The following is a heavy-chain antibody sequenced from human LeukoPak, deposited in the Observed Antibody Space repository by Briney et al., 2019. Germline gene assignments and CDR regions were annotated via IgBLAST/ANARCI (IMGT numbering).Heavy chain of an antibody. V-gene: IGHV1-69*05. CDR1: GGAFSSYA. J-gene: IGHJ4*02. Sequence: AASVKVSCKASGGAFSSYAISWVRQAPGQGLEWMGGITPIFSTANYAQKFQGRVTITTDESTSTAYMELSSLRSEDTAVYYCARASYYYDSSGYYYWGQGTLVTVSS. CDR2: ITPIFSTA. D-gene: IGHD3-22*01. CDR3: ARASYYYDSSGYYY.